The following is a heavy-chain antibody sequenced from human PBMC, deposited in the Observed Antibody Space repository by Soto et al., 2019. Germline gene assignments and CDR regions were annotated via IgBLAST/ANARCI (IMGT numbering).Heavy chain of an antibody. D-gene: IGHD3-10*01. CDR1: GYTFTSYD. CDR2: MNPNSGNT. V-gene: IGHV1-8*01. Sequence: QVQLVQSGAEVKKPGASVKVSCKASGYTFTSYDINWVRQATGQGLEWMGWMNPNSGNTGYAQKFKGRGTMTRNTSISTAYMELSSLRSEDTAVYYCARGKRRITMVRGVNWYFDLWGRGTLVTVSS. J-gene: IGHJ2*01. CDR3: ARGKRRITMVRGVNWYFDL.